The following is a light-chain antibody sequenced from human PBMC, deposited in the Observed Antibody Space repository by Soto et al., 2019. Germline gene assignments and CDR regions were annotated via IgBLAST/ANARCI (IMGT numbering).Light chain of an antibody. Sequence: DIQVTQSPSSLSASVGDRVTITCRASQVVTRNLNWYYQKPGKAPKLLIYSASRLQSGVSSRFSGTGSGTEFTLTITSLQPEDFATYYCLHSHTTPFTFGPGTKLDI. J-gene: IGKJ3*01. CDR3: LHSHTTPFT. CDR1: QVVTRN. V-gene: IGKV1-39*01. CDR2: SAS.